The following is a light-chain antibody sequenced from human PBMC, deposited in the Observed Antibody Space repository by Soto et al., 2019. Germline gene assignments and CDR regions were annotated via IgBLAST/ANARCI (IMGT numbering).Light chain of an antibody. Sequence: DIQMTQSPPTLSASVGDRVTITCRASQSISSWLAWYQQRPGKAPNLLIYDVSSLESGVPSRFSGSGSGTGFTLTISSLQPDDFATYYCQQYTNYPWTFGQGTKVEIK. CDR3: QQYTNYPWT. V-gene: IGKV1-5*01. CDR1: QSISSW. CDR2: DVS. J-gene: IGKJ1*01.